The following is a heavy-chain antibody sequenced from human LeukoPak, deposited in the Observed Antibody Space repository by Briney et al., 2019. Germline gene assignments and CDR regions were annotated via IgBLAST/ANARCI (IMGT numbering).Heavy chain of an antibody. CDR2: IYYSGST. V-gene: IGHV4-59*01. D-gene: IGHD1-20*01. Sequence: PSETLSLTCAVYGGSFSGYYWSWIRQPPGKGLEWIGYIYYSGSTNYNPSLKSRVTISVDTSKNQFSLKLSSVTAADTAVYYCARVENNWNDVGEYYFDYWGQGTLVTVSP. J-gene: IGHJ4*02. CDR1: GGSFSGYY. CDR3: ARVENNWNDVGEYYFDY.